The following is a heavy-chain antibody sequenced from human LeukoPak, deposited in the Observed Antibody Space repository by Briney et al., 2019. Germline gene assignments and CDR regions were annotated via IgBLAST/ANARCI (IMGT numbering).Heavy chain of an antibody. Sequence: GGSLRLSCAASGFSFSAYGVHWVRQAPGKGLEWVSAISGSGGSTYYADSVKGRFTISRDNSKNTLYLQMNSLRAEDTAVYYCASQELLWFGELLSPFDYWGQGTLVTVSS. D-gene: IGHD3-10*01. CDR2: ISGSGGST. V-gene: IGHV3-23*01. J-gene: IGHJ4*02. CDR3: ASQELLWFGELLSPFDY. CDR1: GFSFSAYG.